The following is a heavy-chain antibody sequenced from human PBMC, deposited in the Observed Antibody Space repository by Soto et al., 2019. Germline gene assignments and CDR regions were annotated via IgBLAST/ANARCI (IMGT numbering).Heavy chain of an antibody. Sequence: PGGALRLSCAAAGFTCRSYAMHWVRQARGKGLEGVAVIAYEGSNKYDADSVKGRFTISRDNSNNTLYLQLNSLSAEDTHVYSCAREDILTGYYYYGMDVWGQGPTVTVSS. CDR2: IAYEGSNK. V-gene: IGHV3-30-3*01. J-gene: IGHJ6*02. CDR3: AREDILTGYYYYGMDV. D-gene: IGHD3-9*01. CDR1: GFTCRSYA.